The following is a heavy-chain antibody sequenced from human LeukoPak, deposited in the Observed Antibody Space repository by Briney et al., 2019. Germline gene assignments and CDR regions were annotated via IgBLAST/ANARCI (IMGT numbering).Heavy chain of an antibody. CDR2: INHSGST. Sequence: PSETLSLTCAVYGGPFSGYYWSWIRQPPGKGLEWIGEINHSGSTNYNPSLKSRVTISVDTSKNQFSLKLSSVTAADTAVYYCARLPYCSGGSCYPFDYWGQGTLVTVSS. CDR3: ARLPYCSGGSCYPFDY. CDR1: GGPFSGYY. J-gene: IGHJ4*02. D-gene: IGHD2-15*01. V-gene: IGHV4-34*01.